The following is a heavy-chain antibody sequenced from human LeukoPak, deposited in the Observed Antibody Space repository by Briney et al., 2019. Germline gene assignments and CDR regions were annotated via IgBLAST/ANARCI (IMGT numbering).Heavy chain of an antibody. D-gene: IGHD4-17*01. CDR2: IYYSGST. Sequence: SETLSLTCAVSGYSLSSGYYWGWIRQPPGKGLEWIGSIYYSGSTYYNPSLKSRVSISVDTSKNQFSLKVSPVTAADTAVYYCARLISGDYYFDYWGQGTLVTVSS. CDR1: GYSLSSGYY. V-gene: IGHV4-38-2*01. CDR3: ARLISGDYYFDY. J-gene: IGHJ4*02.